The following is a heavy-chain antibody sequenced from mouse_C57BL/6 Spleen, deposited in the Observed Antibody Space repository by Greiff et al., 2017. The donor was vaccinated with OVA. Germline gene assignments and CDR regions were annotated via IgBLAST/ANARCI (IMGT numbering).Heavy chain of an antibody. V-gene: IGHV1-64*01. CDR2: IHPNRGST. J-gene: IGHJ2*01. Sequence: VQLQQPGAELVKPGASVKLSCKASGYTFTSYWMHWVKQRPGQGLEWIGMIHPNRGSTNYTEKFKSKATLTVDKSSSTAYMQLSSLTSEDSAVYYCANYYGSSYYYFDYWGQGTTLTVSS. CDR1: GYTFTSYW. CDR3: ANYYGSSYYYFDY. D-gene: IGHD1-1*01.